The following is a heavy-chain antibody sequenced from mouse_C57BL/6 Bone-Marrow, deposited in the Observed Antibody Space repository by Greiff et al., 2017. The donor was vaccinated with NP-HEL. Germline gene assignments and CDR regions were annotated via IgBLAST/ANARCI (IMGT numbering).Heavy chain of an antibody. CDR2: ISSGGDYI. V-gene: IGHV5-9-1*02. Sequence: EVKLVESGEGLVKPGGSLKLSCAASGFTFSSYAMSWVRQTPEKRLEWVAYISSGGDYIYYADTVKGRFTISRDNARHTLYLQMSSLKSEDTAMYYCTRDRVITTVVALYWYFDVWGTGTTVTVSS. D-gene: IGHD1-1*01. J-gene: IGHJ1*03. CDR1: GFTFSSYA. CDR3: TRDRVITTVVALYWYFDV.